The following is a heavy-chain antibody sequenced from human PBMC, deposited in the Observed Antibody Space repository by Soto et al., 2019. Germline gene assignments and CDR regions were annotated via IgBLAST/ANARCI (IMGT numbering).Heavy chain of an antibody. CDR1: GFTFSIYG. CDR3: AREEIAAPLPSMDV. Sequence: GGSLRLSCAASGFTFSIYGMHWVRQAPGKGLEWVAVIWYDGSNKYYADSVKGRFTISRDNSKNTLYLQMNSLRAEDTAVYYCAREEIAAPLPSMDVWGQGTTVTVSS. J-gene: IGHJ6*02. V-gene: IGHV3-33*01. CDR2: IWYDGSNK. D-gene: IGHD6-6*01.